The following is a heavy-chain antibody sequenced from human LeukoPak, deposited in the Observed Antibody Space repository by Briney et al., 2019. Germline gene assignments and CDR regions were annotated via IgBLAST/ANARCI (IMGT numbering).Heavy chain of an antibody. J-gene: IGHJ6*03. CDR2: IYTSGST. CDR3: ARDGGSSWYHYYYYYMDV. V-gene: IGHV4-4*07. CDR1: GGSISSYY. Sequence: SETLSLTCTVSGGSISSYYWSWIRQPAGKGLEWIGRIYTSGSTNYNPSLKSRVTMSVDTSKNQFSLKLSSVTAADTAVYYCARDGGSSWYHYYYYYMDVWGKGTTVTVSS. D-gene: IGHD6-13*01.